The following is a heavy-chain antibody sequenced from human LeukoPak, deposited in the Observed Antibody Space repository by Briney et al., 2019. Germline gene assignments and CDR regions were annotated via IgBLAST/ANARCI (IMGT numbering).Heavy chain of an antibody. CDR1: GYTLTELS. CDR2: FDPEDGET. V-gene: IGHV1-24*01. CDR3: ATDRSDKITMVRGVPTPLFDP. D-gene: IGHD3-10*01. Sequence: ASVKVSCKVSGYTLTELSTHWVRQSPGKGLEWMGGFDPEDGETIYAQKFQGRVTMTEDTSTDTAYMELSSLRSEDTAVYYCATDRSDKITMVRGVPTPLFDPWGQGTLVTVSS. J-gene: IGHJ5*02.